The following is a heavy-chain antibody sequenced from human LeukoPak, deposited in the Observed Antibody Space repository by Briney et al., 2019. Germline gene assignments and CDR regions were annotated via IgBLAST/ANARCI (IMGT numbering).Heavy chain of an antibody. CDR1: GFTFSSYA. J-gene: IGHJ4*02. CDR3: ASAGTGSRYYFGY. D-gene: IGHD6-13*01. V-gene: IGHV3-64*01. Sequence: GGSLRLSCAASGFTFSSYAMHWVRQAPGKGLEYVSAISSNGGSTYYANSVKGRFTISRDNSKSTLYLQMGSLRAEDMAVYYCASAGTGSRYYFGYWGQGTLVTVSS. CDR2: ISSNGGST.